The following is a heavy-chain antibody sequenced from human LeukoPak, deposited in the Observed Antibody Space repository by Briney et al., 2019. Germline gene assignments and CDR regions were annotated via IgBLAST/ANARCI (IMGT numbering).Heavy chain of an antibody. Sequence: PSQTLSLTCTVSGGSISSSSYYWGWIRQPPGKGLEWIGSIYYSGSTYYNPSLKSRVTISVDTSKNQFSLKLSSVTAADTAVYYCARVGMATIGIDYWGQGALVTVSS. D-gene: IGHD5-24*01. CDR3: ARVGMATIGIDY. V-gene: IGHV4-39*07. CDR1: GGSISSSSYY. CDR2: IYYSGST. J-gene: IGHJ4*02.